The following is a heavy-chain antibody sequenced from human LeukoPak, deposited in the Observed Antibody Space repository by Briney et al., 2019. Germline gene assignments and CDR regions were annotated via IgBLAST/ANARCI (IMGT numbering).Heavy chain of an antibody. Sequence: SVKVSCKASGGTFSSYAISWVRQAPGQGLEWMGRIIPILGIANYAQKFQGRVTITADKSTSTAYMELSSLRPEDTAAYYCARESSFGVVTAMRFDYWGQGTLVTVSS. CDR2: IIPILGIA. V-gene: IGHV1-69*04. J-gene: IGHJ4*02. CDR1: GGTFSSYA. CDR3: ARESSFGVVTAMRFDY. D-gene: IGHD2-21*02.